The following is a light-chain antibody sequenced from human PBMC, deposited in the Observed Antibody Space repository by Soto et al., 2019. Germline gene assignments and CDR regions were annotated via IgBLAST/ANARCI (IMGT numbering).Light chain of an antibody. J-gene: IGKJ1*01. CDR1: QSVTNNY. V-gene: IGKV3-20*01. CDR2: LAS. CDR3: QQYGSSPWT. Sequence: EIVLTQSPGTLSLSPGERATLSCRASQSVTNNYLAWYQQKTGQTPRLIVYLASSRAPGIPDRFSGSGSGTHFTLTIRRVEPEDFAVSYSQQYGSSPWTFGRGTKVEIK.